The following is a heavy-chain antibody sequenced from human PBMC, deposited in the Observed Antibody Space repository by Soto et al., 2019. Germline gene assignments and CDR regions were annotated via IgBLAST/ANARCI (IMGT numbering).Heavy chain of an antibody. J-gene: IGHJ4*02. V-gene: IGHV2-5*02. CDR3: AHSPSGCLEWLLSYYFSY. CDR2: IYWDDDK. CDR1: GFSLSTSGVG. D-gene: IGHD3-3*01. Sequence: QITLKESGPTLVKPTQTLTLTCTFSGFSLSTSGVGVGWIRQPPGKALEWLALIYWDDDKRYSPSLKSRLTITKDTSKNQVVLTMTNMDPVDTATYYGAHSPSGCLEWLLSYYFSYWGQGTLVTVSS.